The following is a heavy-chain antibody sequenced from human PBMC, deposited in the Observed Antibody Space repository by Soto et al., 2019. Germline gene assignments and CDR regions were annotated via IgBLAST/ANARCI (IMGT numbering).Heavy chain of an antibody. CDR1: GGTFSTSS. J-gene: IGHJ4*02. CDR2: IIPIFTRT. CDR3: ARDVVRSTAGDS. Sequence: QLQLVQSGTEVKEPGSSVKVSCKAAGGTFSTSSFVWVRQGPGQGLEWMGGIIPIFTRTNFAQKFQGRVTFSADESTRTTYMELRSLTSEATAIYYCARDVVRSTAGDSWGQGTLVTVS. V-gene: IGHV1-69*01. D-gene: IGHD2-15*01.